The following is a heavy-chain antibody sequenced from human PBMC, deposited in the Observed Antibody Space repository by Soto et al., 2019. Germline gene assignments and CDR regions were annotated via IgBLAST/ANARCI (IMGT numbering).Heavy chain of an antibody. V-gene: IGHV4-30-2*01. CDR2: IYHSGST. D-gene: IGHD3-22*01. CDR3: ARANYYDSSGSDAFDI. CDR1: GGSISSFFYS. Sequence: SDTLSLTCAVYGGSISSFFYSWSWIRQPPGKGLEWIGYIYHSGSTYYNPSLKSRVTISVDRSKNQFSLKLSSVTAADTAVYYCARANYYDSSGSDAFDIWGQGTMVTVS. J-gene: IGHJ3*02.